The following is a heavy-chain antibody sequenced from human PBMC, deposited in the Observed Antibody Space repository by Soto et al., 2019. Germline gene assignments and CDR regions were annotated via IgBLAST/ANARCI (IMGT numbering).Heavy chain of an antibody. CDR3: ATLGIAGFDDAFDI. D-gene: IGHD3-9*01. CDR1: GYTFTTYD. V-gene: IGHV1-8*01. Sequence: ASVKVSCKASGYTFTTYDINWVRQAPGQGLEWMGWMNPNSGNTGYAQKFQGRVTMTRNTSISTAYMELSSLRSEDTAVYYCATLGIAGFDDAFDIWGQGTMVTVSS. J-gene: IGHJ3*02. CDR2: MNPNSGNT.